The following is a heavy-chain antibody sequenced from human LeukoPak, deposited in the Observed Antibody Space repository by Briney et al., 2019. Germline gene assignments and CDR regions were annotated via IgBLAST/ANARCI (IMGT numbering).Heavy chain of an antibody. Sequence: GGSLRLSCAASGFTFSSYGMHWVRQAPGKGLEWVAVIWYDGSNKYYADSVKGRFTISRDNAKNTLYLQMNSLRAEDTAVYYCARTRGNTLLDYWGQGTLVTVSS. V-gene: IGHV3-33*03. D-gene: IGHD2-2*02. CDR2: IWYDGSNK. J-gene: IGHJ4*02. CDR3: ARTRGNTLLDY. CDR1: GFTFSSYG.